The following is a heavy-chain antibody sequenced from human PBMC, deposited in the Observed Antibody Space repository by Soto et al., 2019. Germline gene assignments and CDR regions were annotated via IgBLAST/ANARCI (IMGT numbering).Heavy chain of an antibody. CDR2: FIPILDMA. CDR3: EITYCRDNSCPRDFDF. Sequence: QVQVVQSGAEVKKPESSVKVSCKPSGGSFNTYTVNWVRLAPGHGLEWMGRFIPILDMANYAQKFQDRVTITANRSTFTTYMELNSLTSDDTAVSYCEITYCRDNSCPRDFDFWGPGTRVTVSS. J-gene: IGHJ4*02. CDR1: GGSFNTYT. D-gene: IGHD2-21*01. V-gene: IGHV1-69*02.